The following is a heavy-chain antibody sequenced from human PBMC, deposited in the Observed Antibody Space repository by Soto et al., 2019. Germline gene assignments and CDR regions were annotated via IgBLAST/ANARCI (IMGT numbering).Heavy chain of an antibody. Sequence: EVQLVESGGGLVQPGESLRLSCAASGFTVSSNYMSWVRQAPGKGLEWVSVIYSGGSTYYADSVKGRFTISRDNSKNTLYLQMNSLRAEDTAVYYCASIVAGTSSSDYWGQGTLVTVSS. CDR2: IYSGGST. CDR3: ASIVAGTSSSDY. D-gene: IGHD6-19*01. J-gene: IGHJ4*02. CDR1: GFTVSSNY. V-gene: IGHV3-66*01.